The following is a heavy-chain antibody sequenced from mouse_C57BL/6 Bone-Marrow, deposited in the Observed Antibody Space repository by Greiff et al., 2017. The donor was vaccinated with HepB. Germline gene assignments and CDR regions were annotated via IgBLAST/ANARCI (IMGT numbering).Heavy chain of an antibody. CDR2: IHPNSGST. CDR3: ARWYYYGSSYYFDC. CDR1: GYTFTSYW. V-gene: IGHV1-64*01. Sequence: QVQLQQPGAELVKPGASVKLSCKASGYTFTSYWMHWVKQRPGQGLEWIGMIHPNSGSTNYNEKFKSKATLTVDKSSSTAYMQLSSLTSEDSAVYYCARWYYYGSSYYFDCWGQGTTLTVSS. D-gene: IGHD1-1*01. J-gene: IGHJ2*01.